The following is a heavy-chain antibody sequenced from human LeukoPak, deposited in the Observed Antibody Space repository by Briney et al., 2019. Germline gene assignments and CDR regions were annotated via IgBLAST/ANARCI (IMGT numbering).Heavy chain of an antibody. V-gene: IGHV3-30*18. Sequence: GGSLRLSCAASGFTFSSYGTHWVRQAPGKGLEWVAVISYDGSNKYYADSVKGRFTISRDNSKNSLYLQMNSLRAEDTAVYYCAKPLVVVMVDAFDIWGQGTMVTVSS. CDR3: AKPLVVVMVDAFDI. J-gene: IGHJ3*02. D-gene: IGHD3-22*01. CDR2: ISYDGSNK. CDR1: GFTFSSYG.